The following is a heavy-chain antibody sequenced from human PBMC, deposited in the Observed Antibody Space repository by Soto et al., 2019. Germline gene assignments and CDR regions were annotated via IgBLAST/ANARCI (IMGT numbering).Heavy chain of an antibody. CDR1: GYSFTSYW. D-gene: IGHD5-18*01. CDR2: IYPGDSDT. Sequence: PGESLKISSKGSGYSFTSYWIGWVRQMPGKGLEWMGIIYPGDSDTRYSPSFQGQVTISADKSISIAYLQWSSLKASDTAMYYCARQGDTAIVQAWYSPRRVNYYYYGMDVWGQGTTVTVSS. J-gene: IGHJ6*02. V-gene: IGHV5-51*01. CDR3: ARQGDTAIVQAWYSPRRVNYYYYGMDV.